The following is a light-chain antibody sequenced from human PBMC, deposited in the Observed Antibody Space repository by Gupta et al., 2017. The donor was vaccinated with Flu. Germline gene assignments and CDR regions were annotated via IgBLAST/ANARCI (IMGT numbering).Light chain of an antibody. CDR1: NIGNKN. V-gene: IGLV3-21*02. J-gene: IGLJ2*01. CDR3: QVWDSSSGHLVV. Sequence: SYVLTQPPSVSVAPGQPARNTCGGNNIGNKNVHWYQQKPGQAPVLVVYDDSDRPSGIPERFSGSNSGNAAALTISGVEAGDEADYYCQVWDSSSGHLVVFGGGTTLTVL. CDR2: DDS.